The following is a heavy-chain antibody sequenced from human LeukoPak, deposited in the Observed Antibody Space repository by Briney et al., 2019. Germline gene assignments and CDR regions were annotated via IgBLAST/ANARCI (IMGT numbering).Heavy chain of an antibody. J-gene: IGHJ2*01. CDR2: MNPNSGNT. D-gene: IGHD4-17*01. Sequence: ASVKVSCTASGYTFTSYDINCVRQATGQGHEWMGWMNPNSGNTGYAQKFQGRVTMAGNTSISTAYMELSSLRSEDTAVYYCARGDYGDPLDGYWYFDLWGRGTLVTVSS. V-gene: IGHV1-8*01. CDR1: GYTFTSYD. CDR3: ARGDYGDPLDGYWYFDL.